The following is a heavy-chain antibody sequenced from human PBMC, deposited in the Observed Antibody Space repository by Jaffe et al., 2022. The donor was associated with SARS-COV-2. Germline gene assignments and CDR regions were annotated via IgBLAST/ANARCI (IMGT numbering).Heavy chain of an antibody. V-gene: IGHV3-9*01. J-gene: IGHJ4*02. Sequence: EVQLVESGGGLVQPGRSLRLSCAASGFSFDDSAMHWVRQPPGKGLEWVSGISWNSGRIGHADSVKGRFTISRDNAKKSLYLQMTSLRPEDTAFYYCVKDSGAFHGYGEENNFEKWGQGTLVTVSS. D-gene: IGHD5-12*01. CDR3: VKDSGAFHGYGEENNFEK. CDR1: GFSFDDSA. CDR2: ISWNSGRI.